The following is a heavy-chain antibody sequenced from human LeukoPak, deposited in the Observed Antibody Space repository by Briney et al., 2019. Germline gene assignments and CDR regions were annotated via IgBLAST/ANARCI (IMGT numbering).Heavy chain of an antibody. D-gene: IGHD5-18*01. CDR1: GGSISSSSYY. CDR2: IYYSGST. CDR3: ARTVDTAMFYYFDY. J-gene: IGHJ4*02. V-gene: IGHV4-39*07. Sequence: SETLSLTCTVSGGSISSSSYYWGWIRQPPGKGLEWIGSIYYSGSTYYSPSLKTRVTISVDTSKNQFSLKLSSVTAADTAVYYCARTVDTAMFYYFDYWGQGTLVTVSS.